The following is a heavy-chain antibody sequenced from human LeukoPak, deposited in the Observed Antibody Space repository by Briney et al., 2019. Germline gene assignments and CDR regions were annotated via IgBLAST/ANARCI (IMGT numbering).Heavy chain of an antibody. V-gene: IGHV4-39*01. CDR1: GGSISSSSYY. CDR3: ARAGRWDYSDSSGYHNAAFDI. D-gene: IGHD3-22*01. J-gene: IGHJ3*02. CDR2: LYYSGNT. Sequence: SETLSLTCTVSGGSISSSSYYWGWIRQPPGKGLEGIGRLYYSGNTYYNPSLKSRVTISVDTSKNQFSLKLRSVTAADTAVYYCARAGRWDYSDSSGYHNAAFDIWGQGTMVTVSS.